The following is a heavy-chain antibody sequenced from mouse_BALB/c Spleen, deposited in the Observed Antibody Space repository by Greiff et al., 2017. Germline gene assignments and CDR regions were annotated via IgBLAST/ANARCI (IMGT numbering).Heavy chain of an antibody. CDR1: GFTFSSYT. J-gene: IGHJ2*01. D-gene: IGHD4-1*01. V-gene: IGHV5-6-4*01. CDR3: TRGDLGDY. CDR2: ISSGGSYT. Sequence: EVHLLESGGGLVKPGGSLKLSCAASGFTFSSYTMPWVRQTPEKRLEWVATISSGGSYTYYPDSVKGRFTISRDKAKNTLYLQMSSLKSEDTALCYCTRGDLGDYWGQGTTLTVSS.